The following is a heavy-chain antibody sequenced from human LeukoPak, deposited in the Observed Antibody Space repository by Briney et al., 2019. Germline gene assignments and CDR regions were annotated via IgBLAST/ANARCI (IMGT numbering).Heavy chain of an antibody. CDR1: GVSFYDYA. CDR3: ARVNRSDRRGYYQYYFAH. Sequence: GGALRLSCAASGVSFYDYAMSWVRQAPGKRLECGSGINWNGGIISYVESVKGRYTISRDKAKNSLYLQMNSLRAEDTALYHCARVNRSDRRGYYQYYFAHWRQGPLVTVSS. CDR2: INWNGGII. J-gene: IGHJ4*02. V-gene: IGHV3-20*01. D-gene: IGHD3-22*01.